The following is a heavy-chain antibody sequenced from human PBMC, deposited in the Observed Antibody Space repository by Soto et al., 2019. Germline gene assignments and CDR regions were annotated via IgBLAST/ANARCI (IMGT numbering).Heavy chain of an antibody. CDR1: GGSISSGGYY. V-gene: IGHV4-31*03. Sequence: QVQLQESGPGLVKPSQTLSLTCTVSGGSISSGGYYWSWIRQHPGKGLEWIGYIYYSGSTYYNPPLKSRVTISVDTSKNQFSLKLSSVTAADTAVYYCARDPRSGYDSSGYYYTGAFDIWGQGTMVTVSS. J-gene: IGHJ3*02. D-gene: IGHD3-22*01. CDR2: IYYSGST. CDR3: ARDPRSGYDSSGYYYTGAFDI.